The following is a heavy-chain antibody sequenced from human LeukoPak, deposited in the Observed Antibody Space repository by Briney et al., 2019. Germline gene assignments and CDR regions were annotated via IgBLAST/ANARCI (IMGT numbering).Heavy chain of an antibody. CDR2: INSDGGST. CDR1: GFTFSSYW. J-gene: IGHJ4*02. D-gene: IGHD4-23*01. Sequence: PGGSLRLSCAASGFTFSSYWMHWVRQAPGKGLVWVSRINSDGGSTSYADSVKGRFTISRDNAKNTLYLQMNSLRAEDTAVYYCARGGNGYYFGYWGQGTLVTVSS. CDR3: ARGGNGYYFGY. V-gene: IGHV3-74*01.